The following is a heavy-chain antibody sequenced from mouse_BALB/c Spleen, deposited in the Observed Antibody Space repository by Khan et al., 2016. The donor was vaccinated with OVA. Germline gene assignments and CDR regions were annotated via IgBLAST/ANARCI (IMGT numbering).Heavy chain of an antibody. CDR2: IDPFSGDT. Sequence: EVQLQQSGPELMKPGASVKISCKASGYSFTSYYIHWVMESHGKSLEWIGYIDPFSGDTTYNQKFKGKATLTVDKSSSTAYILLSNLTSEDSAVYDCARHGGDAVFTYWGQGTLVTVSA. CDR1: GYSFTSYY. J-gene: IGHJ3*01. V-gene: IGHV1S135*01. CDR3: ARHGGDAVFTY. D-gene: IGHD1-1*02.